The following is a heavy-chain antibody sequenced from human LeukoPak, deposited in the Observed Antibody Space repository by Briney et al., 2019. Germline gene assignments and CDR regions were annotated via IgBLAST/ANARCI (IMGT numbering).Heavy chain of an antibody. Sequence: PGGSLRLSCAASGFTFSSYGMHWVRQAPGKGLEWVANIKQDGSEKYYVDSVKGRFTISRDNAKNSLYLQMNSLRAEDTAVYYCARVPAAILSFDYWGQGTLVTVSS. CDR3: ARVPAAILSFDY. V-gene: IGHV3-7*04. CDR2: IKQDGSEK. J-gene: IGHJ4*02. D-gene: IGHD2-2*02. CDR1: GFTFSSYG.